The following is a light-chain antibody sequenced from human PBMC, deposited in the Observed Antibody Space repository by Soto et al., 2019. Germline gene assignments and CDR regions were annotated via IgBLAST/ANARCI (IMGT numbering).Light chain of an antibody. V-gene: IGKV1-39*01. Sequence: DIQMTQSPSSLSASVGDRVTITCRASQSISSYLNWYQQKPGKAPKLLIYAASSLQSGVPSRFSGSGSGTDFTLNISSLQPEDFETYYCQQSYSTPRTFGQGTKGDIK. CDR2: AAS. CDR1: QSISSY. J-gene: IGKJ1*01. CDR3: QQSYSTPRT.